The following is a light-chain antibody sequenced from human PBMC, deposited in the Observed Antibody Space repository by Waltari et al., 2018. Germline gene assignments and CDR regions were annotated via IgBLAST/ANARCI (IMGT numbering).Light chain of an antibody. J-gene: IGKJ1*01. CDR1: QSVLYSSNNKNY. CDR2: WAS. Sequence: DIVMTQSPDSLAVSLGARATINCKSSQSVLYSSNNKNYLAWYQQKPGQPPKLLIYWASTREGEVTDRFSGRVSGTDFTLTVSSLQADDVAVYYCQQYYSTRTFGQGTKVESK. V-gene: IGKV4-1*01. CDR3: QQYYSTRT.